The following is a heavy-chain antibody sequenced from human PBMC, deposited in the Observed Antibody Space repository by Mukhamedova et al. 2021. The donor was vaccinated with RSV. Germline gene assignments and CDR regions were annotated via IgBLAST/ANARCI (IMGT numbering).Heavy chain of an antibody. J-gene: IGHJ4*01. D-gene: IGHD2-2*01. CDR1: TFSSYA. V-gene: IGHV3-30-3*01. CDR3: ARDRWAVVPADYFDY. CDR2: ISYDGSNK. Sequence: TFSSYAMHWVRQAPGKGLEWVAVISYDGSNKYYADSVKGRFTISRDNSKNTLYLQMNSLRAEDTAVYYCARDRWAVVPADYFDY.